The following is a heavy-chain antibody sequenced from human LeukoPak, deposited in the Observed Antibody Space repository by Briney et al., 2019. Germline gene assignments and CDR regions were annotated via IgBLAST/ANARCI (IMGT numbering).Heavy chain of an antibody. CDR1: GFTFSSYA. CDR2: ISGSGGST. CDR3: AKDKGFKTKPYSGYGWANDY. D-gene: IGHD5-12*01. J-gene: IGHJ4*02. Sequence: PGGSLRLSCAASGFTFSSYAMSWVRQAPGKGLEWVSAISGSGGSTYYADSVKGRFTISRDNSKNTLYLQMNSLRAEDTAVYYCAKDKGFKTKPYSGYGWANDYWGQGTLVTVSS. V-gene: IGHV3-23*01.